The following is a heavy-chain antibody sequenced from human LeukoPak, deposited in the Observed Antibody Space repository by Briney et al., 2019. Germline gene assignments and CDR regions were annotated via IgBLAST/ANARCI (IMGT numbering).Heavy chain of an antibody. Sequence: PGGSLRLSCAASGFTFSSYAMHWVRQAPGKGLEWVAVISYDGSNKYYADSVKGRFTISRDNSKNMLYLQMNSLRAEDTAVYYCARGGGYSGPTAYWGQGTLVTVSS. D-gene: IGHD5-12*01. J-gene: IGHJ4*02. CDR2: ISYDGSNK. CDR3: ARGGGYSGPTAY. CDR1: GFTFSSYA. V-gene: IGHV3-30*14.